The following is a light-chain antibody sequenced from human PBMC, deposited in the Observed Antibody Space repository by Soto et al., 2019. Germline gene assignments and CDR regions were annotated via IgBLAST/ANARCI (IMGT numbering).Light chain of an antibody. CDR1: SSNIGSNA. CDR2: SNN. CDR3: AAWDDSLNVV. J-gene: IGLJ2*01. V-gene: IGLV1-44*01. Sequence: QAVVTQPPSASGTPGQRVTISCSGSSSNIGSNAVNWYQQLPGTAPKLLIYSNNQRHSGVPDRFSGSKSGTSASLAISGLQSEDEADYYCAAWDDSLNVVFGGGTKLTVL.